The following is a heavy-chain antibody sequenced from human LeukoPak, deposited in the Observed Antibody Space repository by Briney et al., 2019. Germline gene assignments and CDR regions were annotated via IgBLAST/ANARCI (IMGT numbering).Heavy chain of an antibody. D-gene: IGHD2-2*01. Sequence: GGSLRLSCAASGFTFYSYSMKWVAQAPGEGLEGVSYLISSSSTVYYADSVTGPFTISRDNAKNSLYPQMERLRGKAPAVYYGAIGETQGPSPGFAPWGKGTLATVSS. CDR1: GFTFYSYS. CDR2: LISSSSTV. CDR3: AIGETQGPSPGFAP. V-gene: IGHV3-48*01. J-gene: IGHJ5*02.